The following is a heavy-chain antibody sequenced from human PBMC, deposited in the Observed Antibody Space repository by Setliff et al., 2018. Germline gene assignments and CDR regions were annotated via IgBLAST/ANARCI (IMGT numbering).Heavy chain of an antibody. D-gene: IGHD3-10*01. CDR2: IYSSGST. V-gene: IGHV4-4*08. CDR3: ARHKSNGSGSYPSLYMDV. Sequence: SETLSLTCTVSGGSISSYYWIWIRQPPGKGLEWIGYIYSSGSTYSNPSLKSRLIISVDAPDNQFSVKLSSVTAADTAVYYCARHKSNGSGSYPSLYMDVWGKGIMVTVSS. J-gene: IGHJ6*03. CDR1: GGSISSYY.